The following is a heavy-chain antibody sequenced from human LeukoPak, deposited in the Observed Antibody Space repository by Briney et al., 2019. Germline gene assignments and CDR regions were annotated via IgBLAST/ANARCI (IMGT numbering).Heavy chain of an antibody. J-gene: IGHJ4*02. CDR3: ARNDRLSGSVDY. CDR1: GFTFSSYA. Sequence: GGSLRLSCAASGFTFSSYAMSWVRQAPGKGLEWVSAISGGGGNTYNADSVKGRFTISRDNAKNTLYLQMNSLRAEDTAVYYCARNDRLSGSVDYWGQGTLVTVSS. V-gene: IGHV3-23*01. CDR2: ISGGGGNT. D-gene: IGHD3-22*01.